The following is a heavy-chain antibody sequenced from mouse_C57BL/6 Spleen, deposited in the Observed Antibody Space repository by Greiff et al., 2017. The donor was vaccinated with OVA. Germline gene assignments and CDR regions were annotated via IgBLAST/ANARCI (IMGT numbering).Heavy chain of an antibody. CDR1: GFTFRSYA. Sequence: EVHLVESGEGLVKPGGSLKLSCAASGFTFRSYAMSWVRQTPEKRLEWVAYISSGGDYIYYADTVKGRFTISRDNARNTLYLQMSSLKSEDTAMYYCTRDWSNYPDYWGQGTTLTVSS. CDR3: TRDWSNYPDY. CDR2: ISSGGDYI. J-gene: IGHJ2*01. V-gene: IGHV5-9-1*02. D-gene: IGHD5-1*01.